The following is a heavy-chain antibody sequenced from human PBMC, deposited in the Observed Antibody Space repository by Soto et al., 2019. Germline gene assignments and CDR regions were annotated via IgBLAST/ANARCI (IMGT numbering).Heavy chain of an antibody. CDR2: ISGSGVSR. V-gene: IGHV3-23*01. CDR1: GFTFSSYA. J-gene: IGHJ3*02. D-gene: IGHD3-16*02. CDR3: AKIPGNMITFGGVIAYSQRDXFDI. Sequence: PGGALRLSSAASGFTFSSYALSWFRQAPGKGQEWVSAISGSGVSRYYADSVKGRFTISRDNSKNTLYLQMNSLRAEDTAVYYCAKIPGNMITFGGVIAYSQRDXFDIWGQGTMVTVSS.